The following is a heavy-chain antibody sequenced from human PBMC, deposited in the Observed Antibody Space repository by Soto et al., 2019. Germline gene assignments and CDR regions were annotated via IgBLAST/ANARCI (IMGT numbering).Heavy chain of an antibody. CDR2: INPRGGYT. J-gene: IGHJ4*02. CDR1: GYTFSSYY. Sequence: QVQLVQSGAEVKKPGASVKVSCKASGYTFSSYYMHWVRQAPGQGLEWMGLINPRGGYTTYAQKFQGRVTMTRDTSTTTVYMELSSLRSEDTAVYYCARGAVRYCSGGSCPGGYWGQGTLVTVSS. CDR3: ARGAVRYCSGGSCPGGY. D-gene: IGHD2-15*01. V-gene: IGHV1-46*01.